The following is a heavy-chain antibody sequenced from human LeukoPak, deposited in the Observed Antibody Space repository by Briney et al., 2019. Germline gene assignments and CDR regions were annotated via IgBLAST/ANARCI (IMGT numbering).Heavy chain of an antibody. Sequence: SETLSLTCAVYGGSFSGYYWSWIRRPPGKGLEWIGEINRSGSTNYNPSLKSRVTISVDTSKNQFSLRLSSVTAADTAVYYCATANSYYGSGSHLYGMDVWGQGTTVTVSS. D-gene: IGHD3-10*01. CDR3: ATANSYYGSGSHLYGMDV. V-gene: IGHV4-34*01. CDR1: GGSFSGYY. CDR2: INRSGST. J-gene: IGHJ6*02.